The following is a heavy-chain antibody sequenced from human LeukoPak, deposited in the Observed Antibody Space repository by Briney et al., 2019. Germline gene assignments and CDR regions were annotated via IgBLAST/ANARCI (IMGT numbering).Heavy chain of an antibody. Sequence: GGSLRLSCAASGFTFSSYTMNWVRQAPGKGLEWVSSISGSSTYICYADSVKGRFTISRDNAKNSLYLQMNSLRAEDTAVYYCARDGYCSSTTCFDYWGQGTLVTVSS. J-gene: IGHJ4*02. CDR2: ISGSSTYI. CDR3: ARDGYCSSTTCFDY. CDR1: GFTFSSYT. V-gene: IGHV3-21*01. D-gene: IGHD2-2*03.